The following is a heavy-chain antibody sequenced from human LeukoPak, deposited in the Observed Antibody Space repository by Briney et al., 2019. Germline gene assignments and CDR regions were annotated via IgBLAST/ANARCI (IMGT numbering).Heavy chain of an antibody. V-gene: IGHV3-48*01. CDR1: GFTFSSYS. D-gene: IGHD3-3*01. J-gene: IGHJ3*02. CDR2: ISSSSSTI. Sequence: QPGRSLRLSCAASGFTFSSYSMNWVRQAPGKGLEWVSYISSSSSTIYYADSVKGRFTISRDNAKNSLYLQMNSLRAEDTAVHYCARVDRSGNWDAFDIWGQGTMVTVPS. CDR3: ARVDRSGNWDAFDI.